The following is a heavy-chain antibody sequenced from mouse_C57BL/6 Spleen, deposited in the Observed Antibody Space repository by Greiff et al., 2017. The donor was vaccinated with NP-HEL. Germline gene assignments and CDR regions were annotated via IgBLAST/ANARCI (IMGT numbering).Heavy chain of an antibody. CDR3: AREDYDYDGGFAY. J-gene: IGHJ3*01. CDR1: GYTFTSYW. D-gene: IGHD2-4*01. V-gene: IGHV1-53*01. CDR2: INPSNGGT. Sequence: VQLQQPGTELVKPGASVKLSCKASGYTFTSYWMHWVKQRPGQGLEWIGNINPSNGGTNYNEKFKSKATLTADKSSSTAYMQLSSLTSEDSAVYYCAREDYDYDGGFAYWGQGTLVTVSA.